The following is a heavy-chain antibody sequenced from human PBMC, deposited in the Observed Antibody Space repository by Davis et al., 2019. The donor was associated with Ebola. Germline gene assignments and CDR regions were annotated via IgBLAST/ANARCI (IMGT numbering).Heavy chain of an antibody. J-gene: IGHJ5*02. CDR2: IYYSGST. V-gene: IGHV4-59*01. CDR3: AILKQQLDPGWFDP. D-gene: IGHD6-13*01. Sequence: SETLSLTCTVSGGSISSYYWSWIRQPPGKGLEWIGYIYYSGSTNYNPSLKSRVTISVDTSKNQFSLKLSSVTAADTAVYYCAILKQQLDPGWFDPWGQGTLVTVSS. CDR1: GGSISSYY.